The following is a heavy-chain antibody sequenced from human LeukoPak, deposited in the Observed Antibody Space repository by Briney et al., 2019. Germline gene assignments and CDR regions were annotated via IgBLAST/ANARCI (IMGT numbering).Heavy chain of an antibody. V-gene: IGHV3-49*04. CDR3: TRRYNYDSSGYYYVRDAFDI. J-gene: IGHJ3*02. D-gene: IGHD3-22*01. Sequence: GGSLRLSRTASGFTFGDYVMSWVRQAPGKGLEWVGFIRSKAYGGTTKNAASVKGRFTISRDDSRSIAYLQMNSLKTEDTAVYYCTRRYNYDSSGYYYVRDAFDIWGQGTMVTVSS. CDR1: GFTFGDYV. CDR2: IRSKAYGGTT.